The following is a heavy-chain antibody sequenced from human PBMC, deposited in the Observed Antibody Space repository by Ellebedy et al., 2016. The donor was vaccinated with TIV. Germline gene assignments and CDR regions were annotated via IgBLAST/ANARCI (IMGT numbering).Heavy chain of an antibody. D-gene: IGHD2-2*01. V-gene: IGHV3-7*01. Sequence: GESLKISCVGSGFTFSSYAMSWLRQAPGKGLEWLANIRQDEREKYYADSVKGRFTVSRDNAKSSLYLQINSLRAEDTAVYYCARAGGGYCSSTSCYFDYWGQGTLVTVSS. CDR2: IRQDEREK. CDR3: ARAGGGYCSSTSCYFDY. CDR1: GFTFSSYA. J-gene: IGHJ4*02.